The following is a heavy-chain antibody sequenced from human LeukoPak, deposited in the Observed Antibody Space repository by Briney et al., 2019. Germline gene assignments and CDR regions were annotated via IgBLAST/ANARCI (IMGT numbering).Heavy chain of an antibody. CDR3: ARGHSTSGLDF. V-gene: IGHV4-34*01. D-gene: IGHD1-26*01. Sequence: SETLSLTCAVDGGSFSGYYWTRIRQPPGKGLEWIGEINHSGDTKSHTSLRSRVTLSVDPSNKQFSLRLTSVTAADTAVYFCARGHSTSGLDFWGQGALVSVSS. CDR2: INHSGDT. J-gene: IGHJ4*02. CDR1: GGSFSGYY.